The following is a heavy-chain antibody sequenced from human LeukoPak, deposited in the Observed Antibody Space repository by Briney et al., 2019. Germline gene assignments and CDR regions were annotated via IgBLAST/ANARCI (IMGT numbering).Heavy chain of an antibody. Sequence: AGGSLRLSCAPSGFTFTSYAMSWVRQAPRKGLEWVSAISGSGGSTYYADSVKGRFTISSDKSQHTLYLQMNSLRAEDTAVYYCAKDLNYYYYGMDVWGKGTTVTVSS. CDR3: AKDLNYYYYGMDV. V-gene: IGHV3-23*01. J-gene: IGHJ6*04. CDR1: GFTFTSYA. CDR2: ISGSGGST.